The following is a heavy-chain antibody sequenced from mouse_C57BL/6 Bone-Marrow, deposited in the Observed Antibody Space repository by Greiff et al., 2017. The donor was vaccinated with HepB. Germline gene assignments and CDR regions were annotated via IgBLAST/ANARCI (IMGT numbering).Heavy chain of an antibody. CDR2: INPGSGGT. V-gene: IGHV1-54*01. CDR3: ARRDYGSSYWFAY. CDR1: GYAFTNYL. D-gene: IGHD1-1*01. J-gene: IGHJ3*01. Sequence: VQLQQSGAELVRPGTSVKVSCKASGYAFTNYLIEWVKQRPGQGLEWIGVINPGSGGTNYNEKFKGKATLTADKSSSTAYMQLRSLTSEDSAVYFWARRDYGSSYWFAYWGQGTLVTVSA.